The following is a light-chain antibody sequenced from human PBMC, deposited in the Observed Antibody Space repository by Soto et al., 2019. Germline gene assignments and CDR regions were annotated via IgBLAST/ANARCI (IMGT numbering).Light chain of an antibody. CDR1: QSVSSSY. Sequence: RYRQSVSSSYLAWYQQKPGQAPRLLIYGASSRATGIPDRFSGSGSGTEYTLTISSLHTPASPLYCSKQYHDSAAWTFGQGTKVDI. J-gene: IGKJ1*01. CDR2: GAS. V-gene: IGKV3-20*01. CDR3: KQYHDSAAWT.